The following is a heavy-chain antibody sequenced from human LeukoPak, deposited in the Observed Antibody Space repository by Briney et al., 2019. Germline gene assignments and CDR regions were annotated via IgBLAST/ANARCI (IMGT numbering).Heavy chain of an antibody. J-gene: IGHJ6*03. CDR3: ARLYYDFWSGYSSVYMDV. CDR2: IYYSGST. D-gene: IGHD3-3*01. CDR1: GGSISSYY. Sequence: SETLSLTCTVSGGSISSYYWSWIRQPPGKGLEWIGYIYYSGSTNYNPSLKSRVTISVDTSKNQFSLKLSSVTAADTAVYYCARLYYDFWSGYSSVYMDVWGKGTTVTVSS. V-gene: IGHV4-59*12.